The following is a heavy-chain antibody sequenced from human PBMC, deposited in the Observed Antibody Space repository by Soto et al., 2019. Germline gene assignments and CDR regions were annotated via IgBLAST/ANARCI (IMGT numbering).Heavy chain of an antibody. CDR3: ARVSSGWWYVDY. CDR1: GGSISSYY. CDR2: IYYSGST. V-gene: IGHV4-59*01. J-gene: IGHJ4*02. D-gene: IGHD6-19*01. Sequence: QVQLQESGPGLVKPSETLSLTCTVSGGSISSYYWSWIRQPPGKGLEWIGYIYYSGSTNYNPSLKRRVTISVNTSKNQFSLKLTSVTAADTAVYYCARVSSGWWYVDYWGQGTLVTVSS.